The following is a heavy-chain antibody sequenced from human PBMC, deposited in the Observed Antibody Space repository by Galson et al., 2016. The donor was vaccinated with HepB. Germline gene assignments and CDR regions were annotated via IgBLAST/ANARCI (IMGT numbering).Heavy chain of an antibody. CDR3: AASDLVGAPASVFRD. CDR1: GGSISLYS. D-gene: IGHD1-26*01. CDR2: IFYDGSA. J-gene: IGHJ4*02. V-gene: IGHV4-59*01. Sequence: SETLSLTCTVSGGSISLYSWSWIRQPPGKGREWIGYIFYDGSATYNPSLKSRVAISRDTSENQFSLKVSSVTGADTAVYYCAASDLVGAPASVFRDWGQGFLATVSS.